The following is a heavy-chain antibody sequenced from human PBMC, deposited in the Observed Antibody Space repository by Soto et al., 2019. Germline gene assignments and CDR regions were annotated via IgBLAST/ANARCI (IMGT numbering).Heavy chain of an antibody. Sequence: PGGSLRLSCAASVFPVSSNYMSWVRQAPGKGLEWVSVIYSGGSTYYADSVKGRFTISRDNSKNTLYLQMNSLRAEDTAVYYCARDRGTGYSSSWYSGYFDYWGQGTLVTVSS. CDR2: IYSGGST. D-gene: IGHD6-13*01. J-gene: IGHJ4*02. CDR1: VFPVSSNY. V-gene: IGHV3-66*01. CDR3: ARDRGTGYSSSWYSGYFDY.